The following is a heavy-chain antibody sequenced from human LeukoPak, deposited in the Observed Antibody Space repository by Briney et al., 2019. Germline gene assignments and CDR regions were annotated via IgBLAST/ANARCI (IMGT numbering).Heavy chain of an antibody. CDR2: ISSSSSYT. V-gene: IGHV3-21*01. CDR1: GFTLSRYS. CDR3: ERDSVVIDAFDI. Sequence: GGSLRLSCAPSGFTLSRYSINLVRQAPGKGLEWVSYISSSSSYTYYADSVKGRFPIYRDTAKHSLYLQMNSLRAEDTGVYYCERDSVVIDAFDIWGQGTMVTVSS. J-gene: IGHJ3*02. D-gene: IGHD3-22*01.